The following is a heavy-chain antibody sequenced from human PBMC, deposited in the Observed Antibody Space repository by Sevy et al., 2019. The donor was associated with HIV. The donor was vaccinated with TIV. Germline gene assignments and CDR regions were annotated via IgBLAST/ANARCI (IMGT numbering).Heavy chain of an antibody. CDR3: AGVSIAARPGGYYYGMDV. V-gene: IGHV4-59*01. CDR2: IYYSGST. CDR1: GGSISSYY. Sequence: SETLSLTCTVSGGSISSYYWSWIRQPPGKGLDWIGYIYYSGSTNYNPSLKSRVTISVDTSKNQFSLKLSSVTAADTAVYYCAGVSIAARPGGYYYGMDVWGQGTTVTVSS. D-gene: IGHD6-6*01. J-gene: IGHJ6*02.